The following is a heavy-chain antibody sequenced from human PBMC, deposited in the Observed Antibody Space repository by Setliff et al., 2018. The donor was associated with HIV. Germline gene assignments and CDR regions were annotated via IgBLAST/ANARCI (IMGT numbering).Heavy chain of an antibody. V-gene: IGHV3-15*01. CDR3: ATGYDRRFPFDY. Sequence: GESLKISCAASGFTFNNAWMSWVRQAPGKGLEWVGRIKSKAYGGTTDYAASVKGRFTISRDDSKNIAYLQMNSLKTEDTAVYYCATGYDRRFPFDYWGQGTLVTVPQ. CDR2: IKSKAYGGTT. D-gene: IGHD5-12*01. CDR1: GFTFNNAW. J-gene: IGHJ4*02.